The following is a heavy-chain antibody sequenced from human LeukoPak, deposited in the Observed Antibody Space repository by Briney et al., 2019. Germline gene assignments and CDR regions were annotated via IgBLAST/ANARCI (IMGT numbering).Heavy chain of an antibody. Sequence: PGGSLRLSCAASGFSFISYGMHWVRQAPGKGLEWVGVISDDGRRKDYADSVKGRFTISRDNSKDTLYLQMSSLRAEDTAVYYCAKRPSDYGDYVSYFDYWGRGTLVTVSS. J-gene: IGHJ4*02. CDR1: GFSFISYG. CDR2: ISDDGRRK. D-gene: IGHD4-17*01. CDR3: AKRPSDYGDYVSYFDY. V-gene: IGHV3-30*18.